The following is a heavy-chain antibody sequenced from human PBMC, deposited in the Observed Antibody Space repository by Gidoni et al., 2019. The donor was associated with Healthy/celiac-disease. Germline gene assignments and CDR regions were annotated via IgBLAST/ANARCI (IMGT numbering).Heavy chain of an antibody. CDR3: ARRFLELLGIGMDV. CDR1: GGSISSSSYY. Sequence: QLQLQESGPGLVKPSETLSLTCTVSGGSISSSSYYWGWIRQPPGKGLGWIGSIYYSGSTYYNPSLKSRVTISVDTSKNQFSLKLSSVTAADTAVYYCARRFLELLGIGMDVWGQGTTVTVSS. V-gene: IGHV4-39*01. CDR2: IYYSGST. D-gene: IGHD3-3*01. J-gene: IGHJ6*02.